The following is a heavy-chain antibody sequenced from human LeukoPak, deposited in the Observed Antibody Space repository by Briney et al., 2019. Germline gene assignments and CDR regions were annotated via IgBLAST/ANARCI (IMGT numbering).Heavy chain of an antibody. CDR3: ASLMVRGVTYYYYGMDV. CDR1: GGTFSSYA. CDR2: IIPIFGTA. D-gene: IGHD3-10*01. Sequence: SVKVSCKASGGTFSSYAISWVRQAPGQGLEWMGGIIPIFGTANYAQKFQGRVTITADESTSTAYMELSSLRSEDTAVYYCASLMVRGVTYYYYGMDVWGQGTTVTVSS. V-gene: IGHV1-69*13. J-gene: IGHJ6*02.